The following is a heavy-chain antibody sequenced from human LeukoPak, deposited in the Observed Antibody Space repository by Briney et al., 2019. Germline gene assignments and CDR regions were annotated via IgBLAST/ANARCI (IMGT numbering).Heavy chain of an antibody. J-gene: IGHJ3*02. CDR1: EFAVSNNY. V-gene: IGHV3-53*01. Sequence: GGSLRLSCAASEFAVSNNYMSWVRQAPGKGLEWISVLYSGGTTYYADSVKGRFTISRDTSKNTLYLHMNSLRVEDTAVYYRARGRPFDIWGQGTMVTVSS. CDR2: LYSGGTT. CDR3: ARGRPFDI.